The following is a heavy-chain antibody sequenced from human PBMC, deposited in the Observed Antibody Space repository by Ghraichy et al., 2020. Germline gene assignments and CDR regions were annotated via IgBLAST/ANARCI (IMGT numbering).Heavy chain of an antibody. D-gene: IGHD4-23*01. V-gene: IGHV1-24*01. CDR3: ATLDYGGNWDFDY. CDR2: FDPEDGET. Sequence: ASVKVSCKVSGSPLTKLSMHWVLQSPGQVLEWMGGFDPEDGETIYAQKFQGRVTMTEDTSTDTAYMELSSLRSEDTAVYYCATLDYGGNWDFDYWGQGTLVTVSS. CDR1: GSPLTKLS. J-gene: IGHJ4*02.